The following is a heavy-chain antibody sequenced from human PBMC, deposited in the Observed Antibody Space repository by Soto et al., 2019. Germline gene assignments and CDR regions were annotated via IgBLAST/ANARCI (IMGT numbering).Heavy chain of an antibody. D-gene: IGHD3-22*01. CDR1: GYTFTSYD. CDR2: MNPNSGNT. J-gene: IGHJ6*02. Sequence: ASVKVSCKASGYTFTSYDINWVRQATGQGLEWMGWMNPNSGNTGYAQKFQGRVTMTRNTSISTAYMELSSLRSEDTAVYYCAREGSFYDSSGYSAYYYYGMDVWGQGTTVTVS. V-gene: IGHV1-8*01. CDR3: AREGSFYDSSGYSAYYYYGMDV.